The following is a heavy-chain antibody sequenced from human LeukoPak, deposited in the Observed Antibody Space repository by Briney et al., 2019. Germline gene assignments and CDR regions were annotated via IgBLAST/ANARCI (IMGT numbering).Heavy chain of an antibody. CDR3: ARQSGGVGTKLDY. Sequence: PSETLSLTCTVSGGSISGSYWSWIRQTPGKGLEWIGYIYDSGSTNYNPSLKSRVTISADTSKNQFSLKLSSVTAADTAVYYCARQSGGVGTKLDYWGQGTLVTVPS. V-gene: IGHV4-59*08. D-gene: IGHD3-16*01. J-gene: IGHJ4*02. CDR2: IYDSGST. CDR1: GGSISGSY.